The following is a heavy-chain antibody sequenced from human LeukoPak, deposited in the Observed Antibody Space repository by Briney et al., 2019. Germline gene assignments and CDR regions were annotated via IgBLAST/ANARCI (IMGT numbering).Heavy chain of an antibody. Sequence: GSLRLSCAASGFTFSSYAMHWVRQAPGKGLEWVAVISYDGSNKYYADSVKGRFTISRDNSKNTLYLQMNSLRAEDTAVYYCAREYDTMVRGVGDAFDIWGQRTMVTVSS. J-gene: IGHJ3*02. D-gene: IGHD3-10*01. CDR1: GFTFSSYA. V-gene: IGHV3-30-3*01. CDR3: AREYDTMVRGVGDAFDI. CDR2: ISYDGSNK.